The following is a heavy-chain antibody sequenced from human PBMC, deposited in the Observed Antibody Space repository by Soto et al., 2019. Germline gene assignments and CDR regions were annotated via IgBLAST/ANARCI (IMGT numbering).Heavy chain of an antibody. CDR3: ARGGVSTRTFGY. D-gene: IGHD3-3*01. V-gene: IGHV5-51*01. J-gene: IGHJ4*02. CDR1: GYNFAGYW. Sequence: GESLKISCKGSGYNFAGYWIAWVRQMPGKGLELMGIIYPSDSDTRYRPSFQGQVTISADKSISSAYLQWSSLRAPDTAMYYCARGGVSTRTFGYWGQGTPVTVSS. CDR2: IYPSDSDT.